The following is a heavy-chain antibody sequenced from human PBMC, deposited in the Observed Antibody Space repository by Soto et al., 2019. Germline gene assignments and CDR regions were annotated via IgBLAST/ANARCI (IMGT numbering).Heavy chain of an antibody. D-gene: IGHD2-15*01. CDR3: ARARWYDAFDV. J-gene: IGHJ3*01. CDR1: GFFISSGNY. V-gene: IGHV4-38-2*01. Sequence: PSETLSLTCAVSGFFISSGNYGGWIREPPGKGLEWIGSIFHGGDTYYNPSLKSRVTISVDMSKNQFSLKLNSVTAADTAVYYCARARWYDAFDVWGQGTVVTVSS. CDR2: IFHGGDT.